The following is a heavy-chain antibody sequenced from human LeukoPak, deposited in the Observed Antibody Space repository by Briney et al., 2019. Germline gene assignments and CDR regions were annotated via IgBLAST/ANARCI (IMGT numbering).Heavy chain of an antibody. CDR1: GFTFSDSY. V-gene: IGHV3-11*03. D-gene: IGHD3-10*01. CDR3: ARWGFGELSNFDY. J-gene: IGHJ4*02. CDR2: ISSSSSYT. Sequence: PGRSLRLSCAASGFTFSDSYMSCIRHAPGNWLEWVSSISSSSSYTNYADSVKGRFTISRDNAKNSLSLQMNSLRAEDTAVYYCARWGFGELSNFDYWGQGTLVTVSS.